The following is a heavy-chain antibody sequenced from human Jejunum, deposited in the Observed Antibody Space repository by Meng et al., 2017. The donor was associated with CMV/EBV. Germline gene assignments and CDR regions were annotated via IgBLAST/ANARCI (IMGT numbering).Heavy chain of an antibody. D-gene: IGHD1-7*01. CDR1: EFSLSSHN. CDR2: ISATSTYI. Sequence: SEFSLSSHNMNWVRQAPGKGLEWVASISATSTYIYYADPVKGRFTISRDNAKNSLYLQMNSLRVEDTAVYYCANQMPWNYYHGMDLWGQGTTVTVSS. CDR3: ANQMPWNYYHGMDL. J-gene: IGHJ6*02. V-gene: IGHV3-21*01.